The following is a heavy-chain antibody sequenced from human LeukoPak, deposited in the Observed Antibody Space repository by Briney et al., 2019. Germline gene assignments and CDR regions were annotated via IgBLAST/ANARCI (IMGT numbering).Heavy chain of an antibody. V-gene: IGHV3-30*04. CDR2: ISYDGSNK. Sequence: GGSPRLSCAASGFTFSSYAMHWVRQAPGKGLEWVAVISYDGSNKYYADSVKGRFTISRDNSKNTLYLQMNSLRAEGTAVYYCASLITIFDAFDIWGQGTMVTVSS. D-gene: IGHD3-9*01. J-gene: IGHJ3*02. CDR3: ASLITIFDAFDI. CDR1: GFTFSSYA.